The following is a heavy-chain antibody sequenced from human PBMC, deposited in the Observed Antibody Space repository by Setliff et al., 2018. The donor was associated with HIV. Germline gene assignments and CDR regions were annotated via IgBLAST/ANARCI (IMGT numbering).Heavy chain of an antibody. J-gene: IGHJ4*02. CDR1: VGSFSGYY. V-gene: IGHV4-34*01. CDR3: ARRFEQWLAFDY. D-gene: IGHD6-19*01. CDR2: IGHSGRT. Sequence: SETLSLTCAVYVGSFSGYYWSWIRQPPGKGLEWIGEIGHSGRTNYNPSLKSRVTISVDTSKNQFSLKLSSVTAADTAVYFCARRFEQWLAFDYWGQGTLVTVSS.